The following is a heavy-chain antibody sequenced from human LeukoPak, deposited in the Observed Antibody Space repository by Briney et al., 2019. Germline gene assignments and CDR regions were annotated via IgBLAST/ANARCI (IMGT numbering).Heavy chain of an antibody. Sequence: GGSLRLSCAASGFTFSSYWMSWVRQAPGKGLEWVANIKQDGSEKYYVDSVKGRFTISRDNAKNTLYLQMNSLRAEDTAVYYCARDKEAYSSSWSYPLDYWGQGTLVTVSS. CDR2: IKQDGSEK. CDR3: ARDKEAYSSSWSYPLDY. V-gene: IGHV3-7*01. J-gene: IGHJ4*02. D-gene: IGHD6-13*01. CDR1: GFTFSSYW.